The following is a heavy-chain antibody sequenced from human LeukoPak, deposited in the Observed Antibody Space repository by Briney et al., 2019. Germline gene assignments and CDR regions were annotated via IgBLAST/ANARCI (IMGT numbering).Heavy chain of an antibody. CDR1: GGSISSGDYY. V-gene: IGHV4-30-4*01. Sequence: PSQALSLTCTVSGGSISSGDYYWSWIRQPPGKGLEWIGYIYYSGSTYYNPSLKSRVTISVDTSKNQFSLRLNSVTAADTAVYYCARGIPVAGIPLDYWGQGIQVSVSS. J-gene: IGHJ4*02. D-gene: IGHD6-19*01. CDR3: ARGIPVAGIPLDY. CDR2: IYYSGST.